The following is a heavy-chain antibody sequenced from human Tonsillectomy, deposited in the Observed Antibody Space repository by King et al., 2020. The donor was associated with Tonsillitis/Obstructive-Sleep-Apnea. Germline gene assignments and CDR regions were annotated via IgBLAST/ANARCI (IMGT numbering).Heavy chain of an antibody. V-gene: IGHV3-30*18. J-gene: IGHJ6*02. CDR3: AKNPDVPAAKHNYYYYGMDV. Sequence: VQLVESGGGVVQPGRSLRLSCEASGFTFSNYGMHWVRQAPGKGLEWVAFISYDGNNKYYADSVKGRFTISRDNSKNTLYLQMNSLRAEDTAVYYCAKNPDVPAAKHNYYYYGMDVWGQGTTVTVSS. CDR2: ISYDGNNK. D-gene: IGHD2-2*01. CDR1: GFTFSNYG.